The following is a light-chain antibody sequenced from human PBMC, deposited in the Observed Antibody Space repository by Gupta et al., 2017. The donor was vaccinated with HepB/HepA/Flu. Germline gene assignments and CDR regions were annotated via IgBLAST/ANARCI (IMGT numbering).Light chain of an antibody. CDR2: ESS. J-gene: IGKJ4*01. Sequence: EIVLTQSPATLSLSPGERATLSCRASQNVGSYLAWYQQKPGQAPRLLIYESSKRATGVPARFSGSGYETDFTLTISGREAEDFAFYYCQQHSNWPPLTFGGGTKVEI. CDR1: QNVGSY. CDR3: QQHSNWPPLT. V-gene: IGKV3-11*01.